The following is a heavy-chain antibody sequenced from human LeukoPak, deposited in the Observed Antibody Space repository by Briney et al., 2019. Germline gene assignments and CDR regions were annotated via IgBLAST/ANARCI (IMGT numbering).Heavy chain of an antibody. V-gene: IGHV3-30-3*01. CDR2: ISYDGSNK. D-gene: IGHD5-18*01. CDR3: ATGYSYGSDPFDY. CDR1: GFTFSSYA. J-gene: IGHJ4*02. Sequence: GGSLRLSCAASGFTFSSYAMHWVRQAPGKGLEWVGVISYDGSNKYYADSVKGRFTISRDNSKNTLYLQMNSLRAEDTAVYYCATGYSYGSDPFDYWGQGTLVTVSS.